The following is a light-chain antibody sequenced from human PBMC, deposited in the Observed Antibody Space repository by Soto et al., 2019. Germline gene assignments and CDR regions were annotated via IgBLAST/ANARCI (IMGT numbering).Light chain of an antibody. CDR1: QSVSTW. V-gene: IGKV1-5*03. CDR2: GAS. CDR3: QQYETYPYT. Sequence: DIQMTQSPSTLSASVGDRVTVTCRASQSVSTWLAWYQQKPGEAPKLLIYGASRLQSGVPSRFSGSGSVTEFTLTITSLQPDDFATYYCQQYETYPYTFGQGTRVEIK. J-gene: IGKJ1*01.